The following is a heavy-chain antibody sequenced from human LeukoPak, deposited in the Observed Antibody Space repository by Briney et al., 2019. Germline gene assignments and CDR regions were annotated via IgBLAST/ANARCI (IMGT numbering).Heavy chain of an antibody. J-gene: IGHJ6*03. D-gene: IGHD1-14*01. V-gene: IGHV1-46*01. CDR1: GYTFTSYN. CDR2: IKPSGGST. Sequence: GASVKVSCKASGYTFTSYNMHWVRQAPGQGLEWMGIIKPSGGSTTYAQKFQGRLTLTRDTSTSTLYMELTSLRSEDTAVYYCARTGDYYFYMDVWGKGTTVTISS. CDR3: ARTGDYYFYMDV.